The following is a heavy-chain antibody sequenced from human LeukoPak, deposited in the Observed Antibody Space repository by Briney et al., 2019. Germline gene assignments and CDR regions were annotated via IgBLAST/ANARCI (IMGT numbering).Heavy chain of an antibody. Sequence: SETLSLTCTVSGGSISTYYWSWIRQPPGKGLEWIGYIHYSGSTNYNPSLKRRVSISVDTSKNQFSLQLSSVTAADTAVYYCARGRMGGRGWLSGFDYWGQGTLVTVCS. CDR2: IHYSGST. V-gene: IGHV4-59*01. D-gene: IGHD5-24*01. CDR1: GGSISTYY. J-gene: IGHJ4*02. CDR3: ARGRMGGRGWLSGFDY.